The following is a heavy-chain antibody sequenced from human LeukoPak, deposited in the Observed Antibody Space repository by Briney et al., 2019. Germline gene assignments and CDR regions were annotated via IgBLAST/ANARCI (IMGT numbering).Heavy chain of an antibody. J-gene: IGHJ6*02. CDR2: IYPGDSDT. Sequence: GESLKISCKGSGYIFTSYWIGWVRQMPGKGLEWMGIIYPGDSDTRYSPTFQGQDTISADKSISTAYLQWSSLKASDTAMYSCARGPSGYYYGMDVWGQGTTVTVSS. CDR3: ARGPSGYYYGMDV. D-gene: IGHD3-10*01. V-gene: IGHV5-51*01. CDR1: GYIFTSYW.